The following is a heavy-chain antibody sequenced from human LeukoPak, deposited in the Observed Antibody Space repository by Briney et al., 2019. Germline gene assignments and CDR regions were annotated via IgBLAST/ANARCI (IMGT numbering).Heavy chain of an antibody. J-gene: IGHJ4*02. CDR1: GFTFSSYG. CDR3: ARDYDYSRGFDY. Sequence: GRSLRFSCAASGFTFSSYGMHWVRQAPGKGLEWVAVIWYDGSNKYYADSVKGRFTISRDNSKNTLYLQMNSLRAEDTAVYYCARDYDYSRGFDYWGQGTLVTVSS. CDR2: IWYDGSNK. V-gene: IGHV3-33*01. D-gene: IGHD4-11*01.